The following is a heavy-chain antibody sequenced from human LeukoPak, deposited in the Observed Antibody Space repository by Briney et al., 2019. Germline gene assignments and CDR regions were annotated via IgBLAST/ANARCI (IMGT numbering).Heavy chain of an antibody. J-gene: IGHJ3*02. Sequence: ASVKVSCKASGYTFTSYYMHWVRQAPGQGLEWMGIINPSGGSTSYAQMFQGRVTMTRDTSTSTVYMELSSLRSEDTAVYYCARAMADDAFDIWGQGTMVTVSS. D-gene: IGHD5-24*01. CDR3: ARAMADDAFDI. CDR1: GYTFTSYY. CDR2: INPSGGST. V-gene: IGHV1-46*01.